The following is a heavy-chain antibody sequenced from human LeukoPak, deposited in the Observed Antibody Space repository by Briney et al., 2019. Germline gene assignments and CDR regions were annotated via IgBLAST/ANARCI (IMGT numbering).Heavy chain of an antibody. CDR3: VREDTPATANY. Sequence: GGSLRLSCAASGFNFANHAMSWVRQTPGKGLEWVSAISGGGDITYYADSVTGRFTIPRDNSKDTLFLQMHSLRPGDTAVYYCVREDTPATANYWGQGTLVTISS. J-gene: IGHJ4*02. CDR2: ISGGGDIT. D-gene: IGHD2-21*02. CDR1: GFNFANHA. V-gene: IGHV3-23*01.